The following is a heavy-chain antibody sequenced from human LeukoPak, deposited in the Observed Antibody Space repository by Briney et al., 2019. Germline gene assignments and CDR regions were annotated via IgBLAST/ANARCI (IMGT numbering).Heavy chain of an antibody. CDR3: ARHPSGRMWLQQGGWFDP. V-gene: IGHV4-38-2*01. CDR1: GSTFSSYA. CDR2: MYHNGST. Sequence: GSLRLSCAASGSTFSSYAMSWVRQAPGKGLEWIGSMYHNGSTYYNPSLKSRVTISVDTSKNQFSLKLTSVTAADTAVYYCARHPSGRMWLQQGGWFDPWGQGTLVTVSS. D-gene: IGHD5-24*01. J-gene: IGHJ5*02.